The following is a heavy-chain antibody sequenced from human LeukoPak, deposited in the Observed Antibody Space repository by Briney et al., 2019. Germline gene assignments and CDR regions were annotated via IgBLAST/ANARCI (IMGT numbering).Heavy chain of an antibody. J-gene: IGHJ4*02. V-gene: IGHV1-24*01. CDR3: ATDSYYGSGSYNY. Sequence: ASVKVSCKASGYTFTSYYMHWVRQAPGKGLEWMGGFDPEDGETIYAQKFQGRVTMTEDTSTDTAYMELSSLRSEDTAVYYCATDSYYGSGSYNYWGQGTLVTVSS. CDR2: FDPEDGET. D-gene: IGHD3-10*01. CDR1: GYTFTSYY.